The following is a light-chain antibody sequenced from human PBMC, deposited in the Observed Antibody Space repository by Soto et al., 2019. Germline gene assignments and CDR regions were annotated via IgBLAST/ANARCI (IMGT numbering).Light chain of an antibody. CDR2: GAS. V-gene: IGKV3-15*01. CDR3: QQYGSSPST. CDR1: QSISDT. Sequence: EIVMTQSPATLSVSPGGRATLSCRASQSISDTLAWYQQKPGQAPRLFIYGASTRATGIPARFSGSGSGTDFTLTISGLEPEDFAVYYCQQYGSSPSTFGQGTKVDIK. J-gene: IGKJ1*01.